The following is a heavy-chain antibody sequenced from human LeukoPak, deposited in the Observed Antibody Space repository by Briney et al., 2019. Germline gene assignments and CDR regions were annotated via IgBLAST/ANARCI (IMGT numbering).Heavy chain of an antibody. CDR1: RGTFSSYA. J-gene: IGHJ4*02. CDR3: ASPPRAVGATYFNRFDY. Sequence: SVKVSCKASRGTFSSYAISWVRQAPRQGPEWMGRIIPILGIANYAQKFQGRVTITADKSTSTAYMDLSSLRSEDTAAYYCASPPRAVGATYFNRFDYWGQGTLVTVSS. D-gene: IGHD1-26*01. CDR2: IIPILGIA. V-gene: IGHV1-69*04.